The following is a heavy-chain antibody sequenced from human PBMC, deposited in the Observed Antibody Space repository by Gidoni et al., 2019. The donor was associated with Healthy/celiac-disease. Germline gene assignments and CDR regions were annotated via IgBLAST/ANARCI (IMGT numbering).Heavy chain of an antibody. J-gene: IGHJ3*02. CDR2: ISGSGGST. CDR3: AKDFSPSVGIQLWDRFDAFDI. V-gene: IGHV3-23*01. CDR1: EFTFRSFA. Sequence: EVQLLESGGGLVQPGGSLRLSWAASEFTFRSFALSWVRQAPGKGLEWVSSISGSGGSTYYADSVKGRFTISRDNSKNTLYLQMNSLRAEDTAVYYCAKDFSPSVGIQLWDRFDAFDIWGQGTMVTVSS. D-gene: IGHD5-18*01.